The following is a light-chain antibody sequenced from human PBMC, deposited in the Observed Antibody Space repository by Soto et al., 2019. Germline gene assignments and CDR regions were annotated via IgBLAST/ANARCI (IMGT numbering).Light chain of an antibody. V-gene: IGKV1-5*01. CDR3: QQYNTYSAT. J-gene: IGKJ5*01. Sequence: DIPMTQSPSTLSASVGDRVTITCRASQNIASWLAWYQQEPGKAPKVLIYGASTLESGVPSRFSGSGSGTDFTLTISNLQPGDFATYYCQQYNTYSATFGQGTRLEIK. CDR1: QNIASW. CDR2: GAS.